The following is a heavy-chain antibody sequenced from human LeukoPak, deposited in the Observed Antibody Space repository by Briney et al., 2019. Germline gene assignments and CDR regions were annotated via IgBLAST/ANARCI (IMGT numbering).Heavy chain of an antibody. D-gene: IGHD3-10*01. J-gene: IGHJ4*02. Sequence: GGSLRLSCAASGFTFSSYWMSWVRQAPGKGLEWVANIKQDGSEKYYVDSVKGRFTISRDNAKNSLYLQMNSLRAEDTAVYYCARGVGYGSGSYYFDYWGQGTLVTVSS. V-gene: IGHV3-7*04. CDR1: GFTFSSYW. CDR2: IKQDGSEK. CDR3: ARGVGYGSGSYYFDY.